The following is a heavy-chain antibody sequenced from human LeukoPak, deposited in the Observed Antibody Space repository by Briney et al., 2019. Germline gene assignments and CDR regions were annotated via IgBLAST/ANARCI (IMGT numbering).Heavy chain of an antibody. Sequence: GGSLRLSCAASGFTFSSYGMSWVRQAPGKGLEWVLAISGSGGSTYYADSVKGRFTISRDNSKNTLYLQMNTLRAEDTAVYSCARGADGVSSNSRGWFDPWGQGTLVTVSS. J-gene: IGHJ5*02. CDR2: ISGSGGST. D-gene: IGHD2-15*01. V-gene: IGHV3-23*01. CDR3: ARGADGVSSNSRGWFDP. CDR1: GFTFSSYG.